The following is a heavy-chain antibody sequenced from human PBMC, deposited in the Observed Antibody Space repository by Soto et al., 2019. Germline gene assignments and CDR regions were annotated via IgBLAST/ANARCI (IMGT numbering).Heavy chain of an antibody. V-gene: IGHV3-7*03. CDR3: ASYRTLGC. CDR1: GFTLSNFW. J-gene: IGHJ4*02. D-gene: IGHD1-26*01. Sequence: EVQLVESGGGLVQPGGSLILSCAASGFTLSNFWMSWVRQAPGKGLEWVASIKEDGSEKTYVDSVKGRFTISRDNAQNSLYLQMNRLRVDDAAVYYCASYRTLGCWGQGTPVIVPS. CDR2: IKEDGSEK.